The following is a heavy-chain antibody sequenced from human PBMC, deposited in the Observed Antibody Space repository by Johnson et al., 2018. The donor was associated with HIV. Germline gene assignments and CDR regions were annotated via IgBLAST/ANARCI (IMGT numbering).Heavy chain of an antibody. CDR1: GFTFSSYA. CDR3: AKTEDAFDI. Sequence: VQLVESGGGVVQPGRSLRLSCAASGFTFSSYAMHWVRQAPGKVLEWVAVISYDGSNKYYADSVKGRFTISRDNSKNTLYLQMNSLRAEDTAVYYCAKTEDAFDIWGQGTMVTVSS. J-gene: IGHJ3*02. V-gene: IGHV3-30*04. CDR2: ISYDGSNK.